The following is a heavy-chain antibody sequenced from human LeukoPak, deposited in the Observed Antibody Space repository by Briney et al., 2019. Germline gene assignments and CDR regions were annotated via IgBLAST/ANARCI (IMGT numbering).Heavy chain of an antibody. CDR1: RGSICSYY. J-gene: IGHJ5*02. CDR2: IYYSGST. D-gene: IGHD6-13*01. Sequence: PSETLSLTCTVSRGSICSYYWSWLRQPPGKGLEWIGYIYYSGSTNYNPSLTSRVTISVDTSKNQFSLKLSSVTAADTAVYYCARATLGYSSSWLGDLVNWFDPWGQGTLVTVSS. CDR3: ARATLGYSSSWLGDLVNWFDP. V-gene: IGHV4-59*01.